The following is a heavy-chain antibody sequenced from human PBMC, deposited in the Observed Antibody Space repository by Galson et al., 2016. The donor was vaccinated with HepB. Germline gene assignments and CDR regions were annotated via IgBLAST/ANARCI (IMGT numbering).Heavy chain of an antibody. J-gene: IGHJ4*02. CDR3: VREGLRGLFDQ. Sequence: SVKVSCKASGYSFTSYGVSWVRQAPGQGLEWMGWISPYSGNTNYAQQLQDRVTMTTDTSTTTAYMEMRSLRSADTAVYYCVREGLRGLFDQWGQGTLLTVSS. CDR1: GYSFTSYG. V-gene: IGHV1-18*01. D-gene: IGHD5/OR15-5a*01. CDR2: ISPYSGNT.